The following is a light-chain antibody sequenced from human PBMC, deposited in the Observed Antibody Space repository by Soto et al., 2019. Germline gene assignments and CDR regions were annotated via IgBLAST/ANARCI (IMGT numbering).Light chain of an antibody. V-gene: IGLV1-40*01. J-gene: IGLJ1*01. CDR1: SSTIGAGYD. CDR3: QSYDSSLSALYV. Sequence: SVLTQPPSVSGAPGQRVTISCTGSSSTIGAGYDVHWYQQLPGTAPKLLIYGNSNRPSGVPDRFSGSKSGTSASLAITGLQAEDEADYYCQSYDSSLSALYVFGTGTKVTV. CDR2: GNS.